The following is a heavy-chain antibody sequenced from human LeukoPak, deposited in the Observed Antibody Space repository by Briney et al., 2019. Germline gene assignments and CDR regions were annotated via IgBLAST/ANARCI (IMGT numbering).Heavy chain of an antibody. CDR3: ARDPTNTSGYYAYFDY. V-gene: IGHV1-18*01. J-gene: IGHJ4*02. CDR1: GYTFRNHG. Sequence: ASVKVSCKASGYTFRNHGITWVRQAPGQGLEWMGWISCYNGDTHYAQNLQGRVTMTTDTSTSTAYMELRSLRSDDTAVYYCARDPTNTSGYYAYFDYWGQGTLVTVS. D-gene: IGHD5-12*01. CDR2: ISCYNGDT.